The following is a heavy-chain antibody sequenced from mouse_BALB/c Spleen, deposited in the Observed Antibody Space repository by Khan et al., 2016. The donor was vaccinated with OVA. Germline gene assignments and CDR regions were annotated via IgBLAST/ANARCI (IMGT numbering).Heavy chain of an antibody. D-gene: IGHD2-10*01. Sequence: EVELVESGGGLVQPGGSLKLSCAASGFTFNLYTLSWVRQTPEKRLEWVAFISNGGGSAYYPDTVTGRFTISRDNAKNTLYLQMSSLKSEETAMNYCARPYYEGYDYAMDYWGQGTSVTVSS. CDR2: ISNGGGSA. CDR1: GFTFNLYT. J-gene: IGHJ4*01. CDR3: ARPYYEGYDYAMDY. V-gene: IGHV5-12-2*01.